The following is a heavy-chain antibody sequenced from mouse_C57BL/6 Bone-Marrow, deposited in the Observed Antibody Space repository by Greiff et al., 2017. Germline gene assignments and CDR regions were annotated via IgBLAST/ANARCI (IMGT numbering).Heavy chain of an antibody. Sequence: QVQLQQPGTELVKPGASVKLSCTASGYTFTSYWMHWVKQRPGQGLELIGNINPSNGGTNYNAKFKSKDTLTVDKSSSTAYMQLSSLTSEDSAVYYCDNYGNQSYYFDYWGKGTTLTVSS. CDR1: GYTFTSYW. V-gene: IGHV1-53*01. CDR3: DNYGNQSYYFDY. D-gene: IGHD2-1*01. CDR2: INPSNGGT. J-gene: IGHJ2*01.